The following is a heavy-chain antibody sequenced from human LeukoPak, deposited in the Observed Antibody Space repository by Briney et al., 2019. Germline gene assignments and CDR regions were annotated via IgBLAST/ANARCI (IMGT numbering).Heavy chain of an antibody. CDR1: GGSFSGYY. Sequence: SETLSLTCAVYGGSFSGYYWSWGREPPGKGREWSGEINHSGSTNYNPSLKSRVTISVDTSKNQFSLKLSSVTAADTAVYYCARGRKWEPANEYYFDYWGQGTLVTVSS. CDR2: INHSGST. CDR3: ARGRKWEPANEYYFDY. J-gene: IGHJ4*02. D-gene: IGHD1-26*01. V-gene: IGHV4-34*01.